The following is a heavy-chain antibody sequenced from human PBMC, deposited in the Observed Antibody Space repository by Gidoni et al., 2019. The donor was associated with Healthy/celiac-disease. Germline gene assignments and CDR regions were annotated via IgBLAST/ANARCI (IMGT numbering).Heavy chain of an antibody. D-gene: IGHD2-8*02. J-gene: IGHJ3*02. Sequence: QVQLVQSGAEVKKHGASVKVSCKASGSTFTSYYMHWVRQAPGQGLEWMGIIYPSGGSTSYAQKFQGRVTMTRDTSTSTVYMELSSLRSEDTAVYYCAMYWIDAFDIWGQGTMVTVSS. CDR1: GSTFTSYY. CDR3: AMYWIDAFDI. V-gene: IGHV1-46*01. CDR2: IYPSGGST.